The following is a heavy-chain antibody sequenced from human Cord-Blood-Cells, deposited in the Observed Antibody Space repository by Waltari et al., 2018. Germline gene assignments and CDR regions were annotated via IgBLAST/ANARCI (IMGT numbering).Heavy chain of an antibody. Sequence: QVQLVQSGAEVKKPGSSVKVSCKASGGPFSSYTISWVRQAPGQGLEWIGRIIPILGIANYAQKFQGRVTITADKSTSTAYMELSSLRSEDTAVYYCARDNSYGDYGAWYFDLWGRGTLVTVSS. V-gene: IGHV1-69*08. CDR1: GGPFSSYT. CDR2: IIPILGIA. CDR3: ARDNSYGDYGAWYFDL. J-gene: IGHJ2*01. D-gene: IGHD4-17*01.